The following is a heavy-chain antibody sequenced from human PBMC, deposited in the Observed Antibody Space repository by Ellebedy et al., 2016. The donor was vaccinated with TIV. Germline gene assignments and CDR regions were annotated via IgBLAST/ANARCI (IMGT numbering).Heavy chain of an antibody. J-gene: IGHJ5*02. V-gene: IGHV7-4-1*02. Sequence: ASVKVSCKASGYTFTSYGISWVRQAPGQGLEWMGWINTNTGNPTYAQGFTGRFVFSLDTSVSTAYLQISSLKAEDTAVYYCARFMIQGTGDWFDPWGQGTLVTVSS. CDR1: GYTFTSYG. D-gene: IGHD3-16*01. CDR3: ARFMIQGTGDWFDP. CDR2: INTNTGNP.